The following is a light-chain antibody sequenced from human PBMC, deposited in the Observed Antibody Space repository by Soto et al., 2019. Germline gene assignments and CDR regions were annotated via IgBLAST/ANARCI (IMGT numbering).Light chain of an antibody. J-gene: IGLJ1*01. CDR3: SSHTSYSTRV. CDR1: SSVVGGYNY. CDR2: EVS. V-gene: IGLV2-14*01. Sequence: QSVLTQPASVSGSPGQSIAISCTGTSSVVGGYNYVSWYQQHPGKAPKLMIHEVSNRPSGVSDRFSGSKSGNTASLTISGLQADDEADYYCSSHTSYSTRVFGTGTKVTVL.